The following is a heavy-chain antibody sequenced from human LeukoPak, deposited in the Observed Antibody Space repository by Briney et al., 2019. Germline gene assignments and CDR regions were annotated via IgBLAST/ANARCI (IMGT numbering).Heavy chain of an antibody. V-gene: IGHV4-59*01. CDR1: GGSISSYY. Sequence: SEALSLTCTVSGGSISSYYWSWIRQPPGKGLEWIGYIYSSGSTNYNPSLKSRVSISVDTSKNQFSLRLSSVTAADTAVYYCARDLVRGEYYFDYWGQGTLVTVSS. D-gene: IGHD3-10*01. CDR2: IYSSGST. J-gene: IGHJ4*02. CDR3: ARDLVRGEYYFDY.